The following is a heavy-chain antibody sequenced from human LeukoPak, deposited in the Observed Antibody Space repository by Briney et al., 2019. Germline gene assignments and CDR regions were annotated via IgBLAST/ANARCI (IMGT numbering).Heavy chain of an antibody. Sequence: PGGSLRLSCAASGFTFDDYTMHWVRQAPGKGLEWVSLISWDGGSTYYADSVKGRFTISRDNSKNSLYLQMNSLRTEDTALYYCAKDRHYRDLDSLDIWGQGTMVTVSS. J-gene: IGHJ3*02. CDR3: AKDRHYRDLDSLDI. CDR1: GFTFDDYT. CDR2: ISWDGGST. D-gene: IGHD5-24*01. V-gene: IGHV3-43*01.